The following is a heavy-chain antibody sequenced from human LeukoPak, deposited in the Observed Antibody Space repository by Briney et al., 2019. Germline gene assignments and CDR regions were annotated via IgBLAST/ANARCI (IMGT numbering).Heavy chain of an antibody. Sequence: SETLSLTCTVSGDSISSSSYYWGWIRQPPGKGLEWIGSIYYSGSTYYNPSLKSRVTISVDTSKNQFSLKLSSVTAADTAVYYCARLRGYSYGLDFFDYWGQGTLVTVSS. D-gene: IGHD5-18*01. CDR2: IYYSGST. CDR1: GDSISSSSYY. V-gene: IGHV4-39*07. CDR3: ARLRGYSYGLDFFDY. J-gene: IGHJ4*02.